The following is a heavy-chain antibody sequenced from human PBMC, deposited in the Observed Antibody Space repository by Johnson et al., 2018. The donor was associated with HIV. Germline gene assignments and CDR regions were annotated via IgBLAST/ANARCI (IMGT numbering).Heavy chain of an antibody. CDR1: GFTFSSYA. J-gene: IGHJ3*02. V-gene: IGHV3-30*04. CDR2: ISYDGSNT. CDR3: ARDCTGGVCLNDAFDI. Sequence: QVQLVESGGGVVQPGRSLRLSCAASGFTFSSYAMHWVRQAPGKGLEWVAVISYDGSNTYSADSVKGRFTLARDNSENTLYLQMNSLRAEDTAVYYCARDCTGGVCLNDAFDIWGQGTMVTVSS. D-gene: IGHD2-8*02.